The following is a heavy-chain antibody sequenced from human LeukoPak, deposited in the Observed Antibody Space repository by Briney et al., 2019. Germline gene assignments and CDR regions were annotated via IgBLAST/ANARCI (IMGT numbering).Heavy chain of an antibody. D-gene: IGHD6-19*01. CDR1: GFTFSSYE. Sequence: GGSLRLSCAASGFTFSSYEMNWVRQAPGKGLEWVSPISSSSSYIYYADSVKGRFTISRDNAKNSLYLQMNSLRAEDTAVYYCARVRQWLDYYYGMDVWGKGTTVTASS. CDR2: ISSSSSYI. J-gene: IGHJ6*04. CDR3: ARVRQWLDYYYGMDV. V-gene: IGHV3-21*01.